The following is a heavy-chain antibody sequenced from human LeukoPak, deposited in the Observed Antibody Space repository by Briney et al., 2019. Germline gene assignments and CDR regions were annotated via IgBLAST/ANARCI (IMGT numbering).Heavy chain of an antibody. Sequence: PGGSLRLSCAASGFTFSDYGIHWVRQAQAKGLEWVAVIWSDGSNKYYADSVKGRFTISRDNSKKTLYLQMNSLRVDDTAVYYCVRASGSFDYWGQGTLVTVSS. D-gene: IGHD3-10*01. CDR1: GFTFSDYG. CDR2: IWSDGSNK. J-gene: IGHJ4*02. CDR3: VRASGSFDY. V-gene: IGHV3-33*01.